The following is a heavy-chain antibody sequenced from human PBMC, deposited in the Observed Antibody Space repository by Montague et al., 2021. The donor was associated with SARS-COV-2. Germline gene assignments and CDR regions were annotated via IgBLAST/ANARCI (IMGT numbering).Heavy chain of an antibody. V-gene: IGHV3-23*03. CDR1: GFPFSSYA. D-gene: IGHD6-13*01. Sequence: YRRLSCAASGFPFSSYAMSWVRQAPGKGLEWVSVIYSGGSSTYYADSAKGRSTISRDNSKNTLYLQMNSLRAEDTAVYYCAKQYSSRWYPQYFQHWGQGTLVTVSS. CDR2: IYSGGSST. CDR3: AKQYSSRWYPQYFQH. J-gene: IGHJ1*01.